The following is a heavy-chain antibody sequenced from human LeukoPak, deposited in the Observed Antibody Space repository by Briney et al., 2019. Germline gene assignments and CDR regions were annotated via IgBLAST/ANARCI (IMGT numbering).Heavy chain of an antibody. CDR3: ARDPDTMIVVDEAYFDY. J-gene: IGHJ4*02. CDR1: GFTFSSYE. CDR2: ISSSGSTI. V-gene: IGHV3-48*03. Sequence: GGSLRLSCAASGFTFSSYEMNWVRQAPGKGLEWVSYISSSGSTIYYADSVKGRFTISRDNAKNSLYLQMNSLRAEDTAVYYCARDPDTMIVVDEAYFDYWGQGTLVTVSS. D-gene: IGHD3-22*01.